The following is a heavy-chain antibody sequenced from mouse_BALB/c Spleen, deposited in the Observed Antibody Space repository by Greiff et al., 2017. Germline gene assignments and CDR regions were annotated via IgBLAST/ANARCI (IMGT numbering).Heavy chain of an antibody. CDR2: ISSGGST. J-gene: IGHJ4*01. D-gene: IGHD2-14*01. V-gene: IGHV5-6-5*01. CDR3: ARRKDYYRYDGAMDY. CDR1: GFTFSSYA. Sequence: EVKLMESGGGLVKPGGSLKLSCAASGFTFSSYAMSWVRQTPEKRLEWVASISSGGSTYYPDSVKGRFTISRDNARNILYLQMSSLRSEDTAMYYCARRKDYYRYDGAMDYWGQGTSVTVSS.